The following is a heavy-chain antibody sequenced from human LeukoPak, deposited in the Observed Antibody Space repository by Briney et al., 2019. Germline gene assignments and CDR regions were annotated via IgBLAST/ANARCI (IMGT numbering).Heavy chain of an antibody. D-gene: IGHD6-19*01. CDR2: INGSGNST. Sequence: GGSLRLSCAASGFTFTNYAMSWVRQAPGKGLEWVSAINGSGNSTYYRNSVKGRFTISRDNSKNTLYLQMNRLRAEDTAVYYCAEGLAVAGDYWGQGTLVTVSS. J-gene: IGHJ4*02. V-gene: IGHV3-23*01. CDR1: GFTFTNYA. CDR3: AEGLAVAGDY.